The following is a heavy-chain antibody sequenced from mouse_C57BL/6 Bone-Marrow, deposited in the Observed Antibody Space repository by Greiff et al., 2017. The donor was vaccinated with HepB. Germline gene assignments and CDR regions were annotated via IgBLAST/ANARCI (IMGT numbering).Heavy chain of an antibody. J-gene: IGHJ4*01. D-gene: IGHD2-5*01. CDR3: ARGYYSNYPGFYYAMDY. CDR1: GYTFTSYW. CDR2: IHPNSGST. V-gene: IGHV1-64*01. Sequence: VQLQQPGAELVKPGASVKLSCKASGYTFTSYWMHWVKQRPGQGLEWIGMIHPNSGSTNYNEKFKSKATLTVDKSSSTAYMQLSSLTSEDSAVYYCARGYYSNYPGFYYAMDYWGQGTSVTVSS.